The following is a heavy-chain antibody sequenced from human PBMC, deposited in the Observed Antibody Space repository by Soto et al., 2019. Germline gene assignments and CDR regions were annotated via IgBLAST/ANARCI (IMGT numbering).Heavy chain of an antibody. CDR2: ISGSGGST. J-gene: IGHJ4*02. CDR3: AKDPPLRYFDWLQYYFDY. D-gene: IGHD3-9*01. V-gene: IGHV3-23*01. Sequence: EVQLLESGGGLVQPGGSLRLSCAASGFTFSSYAMSWVRQAPGKGLEWVSAISGSGGSTYYADSVKGRFTISRDNSKNTLYLQMNSLRAEDTAVYYCAKDPPLRYFDWLQYYFDYWGQGTLVTVSS. CDR1: GFTFSSYA.